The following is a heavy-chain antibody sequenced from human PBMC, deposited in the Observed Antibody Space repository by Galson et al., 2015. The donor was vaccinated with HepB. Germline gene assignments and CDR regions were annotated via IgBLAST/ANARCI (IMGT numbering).Heavy chain of an antibody. CDR3: ARVVGGGNFDY. CDR2: IIPISGTA. D-gene: IGHD1-26*01. V-gene: IGHV1-69*06. J-gene: IGHJ4*02. CDR1: GGTFSSYA. Sequence: SVKVSCKASGGTFSSYAISWVRQAPGQGLEWMGGIIPISGTANYAQKFQGRVTITADKSTSTAYMELSSLRSEDTAVYYCARVVGGGNFDYWGQGTLVTVSS.